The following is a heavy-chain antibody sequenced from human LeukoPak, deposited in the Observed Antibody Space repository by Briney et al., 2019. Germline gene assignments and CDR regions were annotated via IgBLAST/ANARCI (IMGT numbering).Heavy chain of an antibody. Sequence: GGSLRLSCAASGNYLMHWVRQAPGKGLVWVSHINSDGSWTSYADSVKGRFTISRDNSKNTLYLQMNSLRAEDTAVYYCARVNSGWYGPLDYWGQGTLVTVSS. V-gene: IGHV3-74*01. CDR3: ARVNSGWYGPLDY. D-gene: IGHD6-19*01. J-gene: IGHJ4*02. CDR1: GNYL. CDR2: INSDGSWT.